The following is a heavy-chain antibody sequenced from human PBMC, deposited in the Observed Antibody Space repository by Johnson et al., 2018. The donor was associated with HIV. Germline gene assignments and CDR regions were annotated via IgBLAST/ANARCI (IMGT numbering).Heavy chain of an antibody. CDR1: GFTFSNAW. Sequence: VQLVESGGGLVKPGGSLRLSCAASGFTFSNAWMNWVRQVLGKGPEWVSGINWNGESTGYAESVKGRFTIFRDNAKNSTYLEMNSLRAEDTALYDCARGATRYKTDGSKYDGAFDIWGQGTMVTVSS. V-gene: IGHV3-20*01. J-gene: IGHJ3*02. CDR3: ARGATRYKTDGSKYDGAFDI. CDR2: INWNGEST. D-gene: IGHD1-26*01.